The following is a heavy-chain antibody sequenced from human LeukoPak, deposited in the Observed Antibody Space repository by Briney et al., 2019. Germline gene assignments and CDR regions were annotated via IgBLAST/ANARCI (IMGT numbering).Heavy chain of an antibody. D-gene: IGHD4-23*01. Sequence: GGSLRLSCAASGFTLSSYWMSWVRQAPGKGLEWVARIKQDGSENHYVDSVKGRFTISRDNAKNSVYLQMNTLRAEDTAVYYCARYIETPRRDLDYWGQGTLVTVSS. CDR2: IKQDGSEN. CDR3: ARYIETPRRDLDY. J-gene: IGHJ4*02. V-gene: IGHV3-7*01. CDR1: GFTLSSYW.